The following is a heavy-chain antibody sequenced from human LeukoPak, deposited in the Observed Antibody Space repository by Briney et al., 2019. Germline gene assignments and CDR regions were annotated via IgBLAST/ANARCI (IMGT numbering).Heavy chain of an antibody. CDR3: ARYDSRGSASTRFDY. CDR1: GYSLGKNYY. D-gene: IGHD3-16*01. J-gene: IGHJ4*02. CDR2: IYGTGST. Sequence: SETLSLTCAVSGYSLGKNYYWGWIRPPPGKGLEWIGRIYGTGSTSYNPSLMNRVTMSVDTSKNHFSLKLTSVTAADTAAYYCARYDSRGSASTRFDYWGQGILVTISS. V-gene: IGHV4-38-2*01.